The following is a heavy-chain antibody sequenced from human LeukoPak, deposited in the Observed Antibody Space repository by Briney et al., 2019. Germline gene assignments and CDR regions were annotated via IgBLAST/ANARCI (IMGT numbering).Heavy chain of an antibody. CDR3: ARVTLGYGDYYFDY. V-gene: IGHV4-61*08. D-gene: IGHD4-17*01. Sequence: SETLSLTCTVSGGSISSGGYYWSWIRQPPGKGLEWIGYIYYSGSTNYNPSLKSRVTISVDTSKNQFSLKLSSVTAADTAVYYCARVTLGYGDYYFDYWGQGTLVTVSS. CDR1: GGSISSGGYY. CDR2: IYYSGST. J-gene: IGHJ4*02.